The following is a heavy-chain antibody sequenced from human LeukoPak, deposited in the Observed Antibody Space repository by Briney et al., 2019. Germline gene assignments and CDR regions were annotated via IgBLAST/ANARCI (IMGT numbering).Heavy chain of an antibody. D-gene: IGHD6-13*01. J-gene: IGHJ4*02. V-gene: IGHV4-38-2*01. CDR3: ARHVTSIAAAGTVDY. CDR1: GYSISSGYY. CDR2: IYHSGST. Sequence: PSETLSLTCAVSGYSISSGYYWGWIRQPPGKGREWIGSIYHSGSTYYNPSLKSRATISVDTSKTQFSLKLSFVTAADTAVYYCARHVTSIAAAGTVDYWGQGTLVTVSS.